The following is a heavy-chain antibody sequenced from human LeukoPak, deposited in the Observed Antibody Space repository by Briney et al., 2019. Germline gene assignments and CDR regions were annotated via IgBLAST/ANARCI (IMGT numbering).Heavy chain of an antibody. Sequence: SETLSLTCAVYGRSFSGHYWTWLRQAPGRGLEWIGESTHTGSTNYNPSLKSRVTISVDTSKNQFSLKLTSVSAADTAVYHCARGRTGAAALDFWGPGTLVTVSS. CDR2: STHTGST. CDR3: ARGRTGAAALDF. J-gene: IGHJ4*02. CDR1: GRSFSGHY. D-gene: IGHD2-2*01. V-gene: IGHV4-34*01.